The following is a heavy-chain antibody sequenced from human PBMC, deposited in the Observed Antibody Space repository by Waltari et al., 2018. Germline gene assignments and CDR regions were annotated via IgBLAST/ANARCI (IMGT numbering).Heavy chain of an antibody. J-gene: IGHJ6*03. CDR2: INHRGST. Sequence: QVQLQQWGAGLLKPSETLSLTCAVYGGSFSGDDWSWIRPPPGTGRVWIEEINHRGSTNYNPSLKSRVTISVDTSKNQFSLKLSSVTAADTAVYYCARGYCSSTSCYTSYYYYYYYMDVWGKGTTVTVSS. CDR1: GGSFSGDD. V-gene: IGHV4-34*01. CDR3: ARGYCSSTSCYTSYYYYYYYMDV. D-gene: IGHD2-2*02.